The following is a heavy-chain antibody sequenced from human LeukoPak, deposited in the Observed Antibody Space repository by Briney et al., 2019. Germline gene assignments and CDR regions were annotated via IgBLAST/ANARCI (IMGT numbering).Heavy chain of an antibody. J-gene: IGHJ4*02. D-gene: IGHD3-22*01. V-gene: IGHV1-18*01. CDR1: GYTFTSYG. CDR3: ARVELPGYYDSSGYYPDYYFDY. CDR2: ISAYNGNT. Sequence: GASVKVSCKASGYTFTSYGISWVRQAPGQGLEWMGWISAYNGNTNYAQKLQGRVTMTTDTSTSTAYMELRSLRSDDTAVYYCARVELPGYYDSSGYYPDYYFDYWGQGTLVTVSS.